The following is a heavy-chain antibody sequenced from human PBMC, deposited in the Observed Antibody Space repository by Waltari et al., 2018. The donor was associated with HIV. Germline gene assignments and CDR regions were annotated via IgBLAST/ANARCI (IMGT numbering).Heavy chain of an antibody. CDR3: ANSDDYSNYYYGMDV. J-gene: IGHJ6*02. V-gene: IGHV3-66*01. Sequence: EVKLVESGGGLVQPGGSLRLSCAASGFTVSTNYMSWVRQAPGMGVEWVSLIGREGKKRDADSVKGRFTISRDSSKNMVYLQMKSLRGEDTAVYYCANSDDYSNYYYGMDVWGQGTTVTVSS. D-gene: IGHD4-4*01. CDR1: GFTVSTNY. CDR2: IGREGKK.